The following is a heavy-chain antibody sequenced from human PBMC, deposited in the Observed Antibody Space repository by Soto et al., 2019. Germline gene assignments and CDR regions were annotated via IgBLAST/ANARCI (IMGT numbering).Heavy chain of an antibody. CDR3: ARGCMVRGVIRSSGFDP. CDR2: INHSGST. V-gene: IGHV4-34*01. Sequence: PSETLSLTCAVYGGSFSGYYWSWIRQPPGKGLEWIGEINHSGSTNYNPSLKSRVTISVDTSKNQFSLKLSSVTAADTAVYYCARGCMVRGVIRSSGFDPWGQGTLVTVS. J-gene: IGHJ5*02. D-gene: IGHD3-10*01. CDR1: GGSFSGYY.